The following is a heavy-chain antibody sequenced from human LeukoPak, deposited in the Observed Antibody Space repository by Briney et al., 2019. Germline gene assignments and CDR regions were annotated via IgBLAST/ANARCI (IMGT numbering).Heavy chain of an antibody. CDR1: GFTFSSYG. CDR3: AKALGGITGTTSGLDY. Sequence: GGSLRLSCAASGFTFSSYGMHWVRQAPGKGLEWLAVIWYDGSNKYYADSVKGRFTISRDNSKNTLYLQMNSLRAEDTAVYYCAKALGGITGTTSGLDYWGQGTLVTVSS. J-gene: IGHJ4*02. CDR2: IWYDGSNK. V-gene: IGHV3-33*06. D-gene: IGHD1-20*01.